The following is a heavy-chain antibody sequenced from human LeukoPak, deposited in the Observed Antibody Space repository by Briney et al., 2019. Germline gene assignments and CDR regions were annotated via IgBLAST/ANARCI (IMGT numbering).Heavy chain of an antibody. CDR2: IYYSGST. D-gene: IGHD2-15*01. CDR1: GGSISSYY. Sequence: SETLSLTCTVSGGSISSYYWSWIRQPPGKGLEWIGYIYYSGSTNYNPSLKSRVTISVDTSKNQFSLKLSSVTAADTAVYYCARDKGCSGGSCPTLYFDYWGQGTLVTASS. CDR3: ARDKGCSGGSCPTLYFDY. V-gene: IGHV4-59*01. J-gene: IGHJ4*02.